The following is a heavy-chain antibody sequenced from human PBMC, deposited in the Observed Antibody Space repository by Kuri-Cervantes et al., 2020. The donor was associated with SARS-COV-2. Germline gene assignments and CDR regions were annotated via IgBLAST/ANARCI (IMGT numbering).Heavy chain of an antibody. V-gene: IGHV2-26*01. Sequence: SGPTLVKPTETLTLTCTVSGFSLSNARMGVSWIRQPPGKALEWLAHIFSNDEKSYSTSLKSRLTISKDTSKSQVVLTMTNMDPVDTATYYCAQIEGTTNYYYYGMDVWGQGTTVTVSS. CDR1: GFSLSNARMG. D-gene: IGHD1-26*01. J-gene: IGHJ6*02. CDR2: IFSNDEK. CDR3: AQIEGTTNYYYYGMDV.